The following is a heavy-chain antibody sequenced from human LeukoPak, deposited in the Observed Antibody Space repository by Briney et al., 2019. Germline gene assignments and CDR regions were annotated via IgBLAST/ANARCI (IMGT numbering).Heavy chain of an antibody. CDR2: IYYSGST. Sequence: SETLSLTCTVSGGSISSSSYYWGWIRQPPGKGLEWIGSIYYSGSTYYNPSLKSRVTISVDTSKNQFSLKLSSVTAADTAVYYCARAQILVGANFDYWGQGTLVTVSS. J-gene: IGHJ4*02. CDR3: ARAQILVGANFDY. D-gene: IGHD1-26*01. V-gene: IGHV4-39*01. CDR1: GGSISSSSYY.